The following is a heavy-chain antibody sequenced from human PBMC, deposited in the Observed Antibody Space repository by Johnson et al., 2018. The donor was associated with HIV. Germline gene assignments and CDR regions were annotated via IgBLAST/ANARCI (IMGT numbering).Heavy chain of an antibody. J-gene: IGHJ3*02. CDR1: GFTFSSYA. Sequence: QVQLVESAGGVVQPARSLRLSCAASGFTFSSYAIHWVRQAPGKGLAWVAVISYDVSTKYYADSVKGRFTISRDNSKNTLYLQMNSLRAEDTAVYYCAKDDQNYYGSGSYYDAFDIWGQGTMVTVSS. D-gene: IGHD3-10*01. V-gene: IGHV3-30*18. CDR2: ISYDVSTK. CDR3: AKDDQNYYGSGSYYDAFDI.